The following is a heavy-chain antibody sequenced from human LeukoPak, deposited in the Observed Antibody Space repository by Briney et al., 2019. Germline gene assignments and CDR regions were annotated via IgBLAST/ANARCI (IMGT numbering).Heavy chain of an antibody. J-gene: IGHJ4*02. CDR2: IRYDGSNK. Sequence: GGSLKLSCAASGFTFSSYGMHWVRQAPGKGLEWVAFIRYDGSNKYYADSVKGRFTISRDNSKNTLYLQMNSLRAEDTAVYYCAKDLTGYGGNSFDYWGQGTLVTVSS. D-gene: IGHD4-23*01. CDR1: GFTFSSYG. CDR3: AKDLTGYGGNSFDY. V-gene: IGHV3-30*02.